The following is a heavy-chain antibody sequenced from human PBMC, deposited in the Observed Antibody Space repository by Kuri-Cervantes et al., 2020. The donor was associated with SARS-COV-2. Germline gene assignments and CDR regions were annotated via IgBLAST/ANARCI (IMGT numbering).Heavy chain of an antibody. J-gene: IGHJ6*02. CDR2: INPNSGGT. CDR1: GNTFTGYY. D-gene: IGHD3-10*01. Sequence: ASVKVSRKASGNTFTGYYMHWVRQAPGQGLEWMGWINPNSGGTNYAQKFQGWVTMTRDTSISTAYMELSRLRSEDTAVYYCARPNYYGSGSYNYGMDVWGQGTTVTVSS. CDR3: ARPNYYGSGSYNYGMDV. V-gene: IGHV1-2*04.